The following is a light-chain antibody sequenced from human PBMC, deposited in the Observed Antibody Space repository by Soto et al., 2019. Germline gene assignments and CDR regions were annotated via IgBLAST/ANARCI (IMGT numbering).Light chain of an antibody. Sequence: EIVMTQSPATLSVSPGERATLSCRASQSVSSNLAWYQQKPGQAPRLLIYGASTRATGIPVRFSGSESGTEFTLTISSLQSEDFAVYYCQQYNTWPLTFGPGTKVDIK. J-gene: IGKJ3*01. V-gene: IGKV3-15*01. CDR1: QSVSSN. CDR2: GAS. CDR3: QQYNTWPLT.